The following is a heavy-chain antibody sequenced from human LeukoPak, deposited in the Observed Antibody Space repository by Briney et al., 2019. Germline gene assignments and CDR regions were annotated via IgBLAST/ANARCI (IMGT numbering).Heavy chain of an antibody. CDR3: AREREFYDSSGYHFDY. Sequence: PSETLSLTCTVSGGSISSGSYYWSRIRQPAGKGLEWIGRIYTSGSTNYNPSLKSRVTISVDTSKNQFSLKLSSVTAADTAVYYCAREREFYDSSGYHFDYWGQGALVTVSS. V-gene: IGHV4-61*02. CDR2: IYTSGST. CDR1: GGSISSGSYY. D-gene: IGHD3-22*01. J-gene: IGHJ4*02.